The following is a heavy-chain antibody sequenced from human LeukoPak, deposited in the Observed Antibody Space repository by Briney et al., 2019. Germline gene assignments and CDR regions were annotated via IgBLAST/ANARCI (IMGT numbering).Heavy chain of an antibody. Sequence: SQTLSLTCTVSGGSISRGDYYWSWIRQPPGKGLEWIGYIYYSGSTYYNPSLKSRVTISVDTSKNQFSLKLSSVTAADTAVYYCARGGRRLGATTGDYYYYMDVWGKGTTVTVSS. V-gene: IGHV4-30-4*08. J-gene: IGHJ6*03. CDR3: ARGGRRLGATTGDYYYYMDV. CDR2: IYYSGST. D-gene: IGHD1-26*01. CDR1: GGSISRGDYY.